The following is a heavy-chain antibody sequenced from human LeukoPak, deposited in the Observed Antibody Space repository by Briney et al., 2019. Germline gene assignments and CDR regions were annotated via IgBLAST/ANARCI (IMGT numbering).Heavy chain of an antibody. J-gene: IGHJ4*02. CDR1: GFTFSSYS. CDR2: ISSSSSYI. Sequence: GGSLRLSCAASGFTFSSYSMNWVRQAPGKGLEWVSSISSSSSYIYYADSVKGRFTISRDNAKNSLYLQMNSLRAEDTAVYYCARGEADEYYFGYWGQGTLVTVSS. V-gene: IGHV3-21*04. CDR3: ARGEADEYYFGY. D-gene: IGHD6-25*01.